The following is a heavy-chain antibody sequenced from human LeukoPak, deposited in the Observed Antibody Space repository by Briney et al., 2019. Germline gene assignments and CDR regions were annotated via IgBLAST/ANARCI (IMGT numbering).Heavy chain of an antibody. J-gene: IGHJ5*02. D-gene: IGHD3-16*01. CDR3: GKEGGA. Sequence: GGSLRLSCAASGFTFSSYAMSWVRQAPGKGLEWVSAISGSGGSAYYADSVKGRFTISRDNSKDMVYLKMNSLKVEDTATYYCGKEGGAWGQGTKVTVSS. CDR2: ISGSGGSA. V-gene: IGHV3-23*01. CDR1: GFTFSSYA.